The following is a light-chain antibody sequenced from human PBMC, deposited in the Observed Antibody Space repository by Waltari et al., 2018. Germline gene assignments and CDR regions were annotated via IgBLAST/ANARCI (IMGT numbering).Light chain of an antibody. CDR2: DVS. V-gene: IGKV1-33*01. Sequence: DIQMTQSPSSLSASLGDRINITCQASRNIRSFLNWYQQKPGQAPKLLIYDVSNLEAGVPSRFRGSGSGTDFTFTISSLQPEDLATYYCHQNDKVPFTFGQGTKVDI. CDR3: HQNDKVPFT. CDR1: RNIRSF. J-gene: IGKJ3*01.